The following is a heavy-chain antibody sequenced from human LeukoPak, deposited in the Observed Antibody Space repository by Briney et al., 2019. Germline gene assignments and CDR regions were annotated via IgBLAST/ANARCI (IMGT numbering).Heavy chain of an antibody. D-gene: IGHD1-26*01. CDR2: ISSSSSYI. CDR3: AGGGSYPSDAFDI. J-gene: IGHJ3*02. Sequence: GGSLRLSCAASGFTFSSYSMNWVRQAPGKGLEWVSSISSSSSYIYYADSVKGRFTISRDNAKNSLYLQMSSLRAEDTAVYYCAGGGSYPSDAFDIWGQGTMVTVSS. V-gene: IGHV3-21*01. CDR1: GFTFSSYS.